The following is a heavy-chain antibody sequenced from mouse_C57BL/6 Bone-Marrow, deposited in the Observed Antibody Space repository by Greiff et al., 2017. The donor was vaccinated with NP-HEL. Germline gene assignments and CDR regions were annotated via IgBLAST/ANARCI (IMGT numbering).Heavy chain of an antibody. CDR3: ARWIYYDYSLFDY. J-gene: IGHJ2*01. V-gene: IGHV1-26*01. CDR1: GYTFTDYY. D-gene: IGHD2-4*01. CDR2: INPNNGGT. Sequence: EVQLQQSGPELVKPGASVKISCKASGYTFTDYYMNWVKQSHGKSLEWIGDINPNNGGTSYNQKVKGKATLTVDKSSSTAYMELRSLTSEDSAVYYCARWIYYDYSLFDYWGQGTTLTVSS.